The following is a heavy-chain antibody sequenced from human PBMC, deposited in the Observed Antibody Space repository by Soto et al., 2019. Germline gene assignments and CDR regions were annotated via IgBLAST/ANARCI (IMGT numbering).Heavy chain of an antibody. CDR2: INGGTGQT. CDR1: GYTFTTHA. CDR3: ARGKGMEENYYYYGLDI. V-gene: IGHV1-3*01. J-gene: IGHJ6*02. D-gene: IGHD1-1*01. Sequence: QVQVVQSGAEVMKPGASVKISCKASGYTFTTHAMHWVRQAPGQSLEWMGWINGGTGQTKHSQRFQGRVNITRDTSASTAYMELSSLRSEDTAVYYCARGKGMEENYYYYGLDIWGQGTTVTVSS.